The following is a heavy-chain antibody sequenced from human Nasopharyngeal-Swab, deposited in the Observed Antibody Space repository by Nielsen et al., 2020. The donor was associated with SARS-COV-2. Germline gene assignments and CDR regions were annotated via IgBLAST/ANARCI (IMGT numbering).Heavy chain of an antibody. J-gene: IGHJ4*02. D-gene: IGHD7-27*01. CDR3: AKDFLAGPGYFDY. CDR1: GFTFSSYG. V-gene: IGHV3-30*18. Sequence: GESLKISCAASGFTFSSYGMHWVRQAPGKGLEWVAVISYDGSNKYYADSVKGRFTISRDNSKNTLYLQMNRLRAEYTTVYYCAKDFLAGPGYFDYWGQGTLVTVSS. CDR2: ISYDGSNK.